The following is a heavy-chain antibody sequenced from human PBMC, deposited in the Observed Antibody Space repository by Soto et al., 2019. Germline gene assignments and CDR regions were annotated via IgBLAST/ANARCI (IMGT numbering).Heavy chain of an antibody. Sequence: SETLSLTCTVSGGSISSYYWSWIRQPPGKGLEWIGYIYYSGSTNYNPSLKSRVTISVDTSKNQFSLKLSSVTAADTAVYYCARGHYYYYYGMDVWGQGTTVTVSS. J-gene: IGHJ6*02. V-gene: IGHV4-59*01. CDR3: ARGHYYYYYGMDV. CDR1: GGSISSYY. CDR2: IYYSGST.